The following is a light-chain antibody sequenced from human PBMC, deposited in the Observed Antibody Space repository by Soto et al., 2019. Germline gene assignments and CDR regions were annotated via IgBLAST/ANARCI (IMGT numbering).Light chain of an antibody. CDR3: QQYNNRPPMYT. V-gene: IGKV3-15*01. CDR2: GAS. CDR1: QNVGTS. J-gene: IGKJ2*01. Sequence: EIVMTQSPAILSMSPGERATLSCRASQNVGTSLAWYQQIPGQAPRLLMYGASTRATSIPARFSGSGSGTEFTLTISSLQSEDFAVYHRQQYNNRPPMYTFGQGTKLEIK.